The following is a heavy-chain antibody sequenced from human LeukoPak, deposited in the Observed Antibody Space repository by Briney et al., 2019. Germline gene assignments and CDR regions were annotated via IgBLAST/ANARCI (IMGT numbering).Heavy chain of an antibody. V-gene: IGHV5-51*01. J-gene: IGHJ6*02. CDR1: GYSFSSYW. CDR3: ARRHDGGGWNYYAMDV. Sequence: GESLKISCKGSGYSFSSYWIAWVRQMPGKGLEWMVIIFPGDSDTRYSPSFQGQVTISADKSNSTAYLQWYSLKASDTGMYFCARRHDGGGWNYYAMDVWGQGTTVTVSS. D-gene: IGHD4-23*01. CDR2: IFPGDSDT.